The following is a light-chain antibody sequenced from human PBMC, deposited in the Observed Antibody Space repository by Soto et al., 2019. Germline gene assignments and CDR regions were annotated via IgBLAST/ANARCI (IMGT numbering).Light chain of an antibody. J-gene: IGKJ5*01. CDR2: RAS. V-gene: IGKV1-27*01. CDR1: QDIRVF. CDR3: QKGTKVPLT. Sequence: DIQMTHSPSSLSAYVGDRVTITCRSSQDIRVFLACYQQTPGKVPKLLIYRASTLQSGGPSRFSASGSRTDSTLTSGSLQPEDVATQNCQKGTKVPLTPGQETRLEIK.